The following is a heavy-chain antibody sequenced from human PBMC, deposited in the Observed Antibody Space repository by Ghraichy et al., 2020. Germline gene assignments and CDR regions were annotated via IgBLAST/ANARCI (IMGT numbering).Heavy chain of an antibody. J-gene: IGHJ3*02. V-gene: IGHV1-18*01. CDR1: GSPFSTPV. CDR3: ARDWYCSGGNCLDVFDI. CDR2: ISPDNGDT. D-gene: IGHD2-15*01. Sequence: ASVKVSCKASGSPFSTPVTPWVRLSPVQGLEWMGWISPDNGDTNYGQTFEGRVILTADTTTKTAYMELRSLRPDDTAVYYCARDWYCSGGNCLDVFDIWGQGTMVTVSS.